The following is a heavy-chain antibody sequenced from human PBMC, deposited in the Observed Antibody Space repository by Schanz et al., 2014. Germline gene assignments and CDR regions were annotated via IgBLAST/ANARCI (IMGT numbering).Heavy chain of an antibody. D-gene: IGHD2-8*01. V-gene: IGHV3-74*01. J-gene: IGHJ4*02. Sequence: EVQLVTSGGDLVQPGGSLRLSCAASGFTFNTSWFHWVRQPPGKGLLWVSRVSRDGSETTYVDSVRGRFTISRDTAKNTVFLQMNNLRAEDTAVYYCASLYDREYFDYWGQGTLVTVSS. CDR1: GFTFNTSW. CDR2: VSRDGSET. CDR3: ASLYDREYFDY.